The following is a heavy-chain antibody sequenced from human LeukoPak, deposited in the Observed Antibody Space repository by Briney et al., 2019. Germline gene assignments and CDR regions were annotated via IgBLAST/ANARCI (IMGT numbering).Heavy chain of an antibody. CDR2: IKLDGSEK. CDR3: VKDMNPGGADV. D-gene: IGHD3-10*01. Sequence: QPGGSLRLSCVASGFTFGKYWMSWVRQAPGKGLEWVANIKLDGSEKNYVDSVKGRFTISRDNTKNSLYLQMNSLRPEDTALYYCVKDMNPGGADVWGQGTTVTVSS. CDR1: GFTFGKYW. V-gene: IGHV3-7*03. J-gene: IGHJ6*02.